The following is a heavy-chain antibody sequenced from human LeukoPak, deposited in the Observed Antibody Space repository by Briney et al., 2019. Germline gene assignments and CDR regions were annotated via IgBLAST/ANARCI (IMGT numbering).Heavy chain of an antibody. CDR2: ISWNSGSI. V-gene: IGHV3-9*01. CDR3: ARRVGANILQGYYYYMDV. J-gene: IGHJ6*03. D-gene: IGHD1-26*01. Sequence: RPGGSLRLSCAASGFTFDDYAMHWVRQAPGKGLEWVSGISWNSGSIGYADSVKGRFTISRDNAKNSLYLQMNSLRAEDTALYYCARRVGANILQGYYYYMDVWGKGTTVTVSS. CDR1: GFTFDDYA.